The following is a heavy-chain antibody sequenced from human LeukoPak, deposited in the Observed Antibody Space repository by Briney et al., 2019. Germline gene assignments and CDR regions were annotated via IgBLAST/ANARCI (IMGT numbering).Heavy chain of an antibody. CDR1: GGSISSYY. J-gene: IGHJ5*02. CDR3: ARDYLGYCTNGVCYTGGFDP. V-gene: IGHV4-59*01. Sequence: SETLSLTCTVSGGSISSYYWSWIRQPPGKGLEWIGYIYYSGSTNYNPPLKSRVTISVDTSKNQFSLKLSSVTAADTAVYYCARDYLGYCTNGVCYTGGFDPWGQGTLVTVSS. D-gene: IGHD2-8*01. CDR2: IYYSGST.